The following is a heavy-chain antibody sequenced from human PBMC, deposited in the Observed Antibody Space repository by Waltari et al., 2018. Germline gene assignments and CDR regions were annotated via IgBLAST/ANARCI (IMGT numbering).Heavy chain of an antibody. Sequence: QVQLQESGPGLVKPSQPLSLTCTVPGGFISSDGYCWNWIRQPPGKGLEWIGYIFYSGSTYYNPSLKSRVTISVDTSKTQFSLKLSSVTAADTAVYYCARDSVVAGGGFDYWGQGTLVTVSS. D-gene: IGHD2-15*01. J-gene: IGHJ4*02. CDR2: IFYSGST. V-gene: IGHV4-30-4*08. CDR3: ARDSVVAGGGFDY. CDR1: GGFISSDGYC.